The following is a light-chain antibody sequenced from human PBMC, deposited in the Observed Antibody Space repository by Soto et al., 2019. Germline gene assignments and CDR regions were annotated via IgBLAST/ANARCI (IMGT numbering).Light chain of an antibody. CDR2: DAS. J-gene: IGKJ1*01. V-gene: IGKV1-5*01. CDR1: QSVSNW. Sequence: DIQMTQSPSTLSASVGDRVTITCLASQSVSNWLAWYQQKRGKAPALLIYDASSLKSGVPSRFSGSGSGKEFTLTISSLQPDDFATYYCQQYNTYSAFGQGTKVEIK. CDR3: QQYNTYSA.